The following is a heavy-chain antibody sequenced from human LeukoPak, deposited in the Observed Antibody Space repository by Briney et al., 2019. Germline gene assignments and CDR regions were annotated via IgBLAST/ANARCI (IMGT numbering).Heavy chain of an antibody. Sequence: AGGSLRLSCAASGFTFSSTWMNWVRHAPGKGPVWVSRINSDGSIVTYADSVKGRFTISRDNAKNSLYLQMNSLRDEDTAVYYCARFTVTDTFDYWGQGTLVTVSS. D-gene: IGHD4-17*01. J-gene: IGHJ4*02. CDR3: ARFTVTDTFDY. V-gene: IGHV3-74*01. CDR2: INSDGSIV. CDR1: GFTFSSTW.